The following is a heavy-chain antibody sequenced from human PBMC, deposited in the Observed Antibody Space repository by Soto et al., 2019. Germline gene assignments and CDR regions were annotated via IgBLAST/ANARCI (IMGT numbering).Heavy chain of an antibody. CDR3: AKDPGGQAVALDY. J-gene: IGHJ4*02. CDR2: ISYDGSNK. V-gene: IGHV3-30*18. Sequence: QVQLVESGGGVVQPGRSLRLSCAASGFTFSSYGMHWVRQAPGKGLEWVAVISYDGSNKYYADSVKGPFTISRDNSKNTLYLQMNSLRAEDTAVYYCAKDPGGQAVALDYWGQGTLVTVSS. CDR1: GFTFSSYG. D-gene: IGHD6-19*01.